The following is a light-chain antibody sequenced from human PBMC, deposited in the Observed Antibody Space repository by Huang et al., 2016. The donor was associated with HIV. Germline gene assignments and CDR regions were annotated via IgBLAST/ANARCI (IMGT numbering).Light chain of an antibody. V-gene: IGKV1D-13*01. Sequence: AIQLTQSPSSLSASVGDRVTITCRASQGISSALAWYQQKPGKAPKLLIYDASSLDSGVTSRFSGSGSGTDFTLTISSLQPEDFATYYCQQFNNYLTFGQGTRLEMK. CDR2: DAS. J-gene: IGKJ5*01. CDR3: QQFNNYLT. CDR1: QGISSA.